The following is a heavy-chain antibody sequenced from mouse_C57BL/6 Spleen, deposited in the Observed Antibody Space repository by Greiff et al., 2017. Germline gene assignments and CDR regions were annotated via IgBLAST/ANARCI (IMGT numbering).Heavy chain of an antibody. CDR1: GYTFTSYW. Sequence: QVQLQQPGAELVKPGASVKLSCKASGYTFTSYWMHWVKQRPGRGLEWIGRIDPHSGGTKYNEKFKSKATLTVDKPSSTAYMQLSSLTSEDCAGYYCAREETAQATGFAYWGQGTLVTVSA. D-gene: IGHD3-2*02. J-gene: IGHJ3*01. V-gene: IGHV1-72*01. CDR3: AREETAQATGFAY. CDR2: IDPHSGGT.